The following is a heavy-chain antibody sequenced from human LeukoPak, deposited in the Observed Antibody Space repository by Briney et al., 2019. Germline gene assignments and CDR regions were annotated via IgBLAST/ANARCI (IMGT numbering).Heavy chain of an antibody. J-gene: IGHJ4*02. D-gene: IGHD3-3*01. CDR1: GASISSVGYY. CDR3: ATYSIFGVLGFDY. Sequence: SQTLSLTCTVSGASISSVGYYWGWIRQPAGKGLEWIGRISTSGNTNYNPSLKSRVTVSVDTSKNQFSLKLSSVTAADTAVYYCATYSIFGVLGFDYWGQGTLVTVSS. V-gene: IGHV4-61*02. CDR2: ISTSGNT.